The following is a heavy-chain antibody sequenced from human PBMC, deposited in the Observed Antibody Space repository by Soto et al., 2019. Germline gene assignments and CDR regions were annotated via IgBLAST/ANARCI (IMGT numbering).Heavy chain of an antibody. CDR1: GYTFTNYA. J-gene: IGHJ4*02. D-gene: IGHD3-10*01. CDR3: ARELRDYYASGSYDY. V-gene: IGHV1-3*01. Sequence: ASVKVSCKASGYTFTNYAIHWVRQAPGQRLEWMGWINAANDNTRYSQKFQGRVTITRDTSASTAYMELSSLRSEDTAVYYCARELRDYYASGSYDYWGQGTLVTVSS. CDR2: INAANDNT.